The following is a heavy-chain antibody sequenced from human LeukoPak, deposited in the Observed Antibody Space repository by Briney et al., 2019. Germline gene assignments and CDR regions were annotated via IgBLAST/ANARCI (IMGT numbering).Heavy chain of an antibody. V-gene: IGHV3-7*03. J-gene: IGHJ4*02. CDR3: ARKGLGDY. D-gene: IGHD3/OR15-3a*01. Sequence: GGSLRLSCAASGFTFSDYWMSWVRQAPGKGLERVANIKQDGSVKYYVDSVRGRFTISRDNAQNSLYLQMSSLRADDTAVYYCARKGLGDYWGQGTLVTVSS. CDR2: IKQDGSVK. CDR1: GFTFSDYW.